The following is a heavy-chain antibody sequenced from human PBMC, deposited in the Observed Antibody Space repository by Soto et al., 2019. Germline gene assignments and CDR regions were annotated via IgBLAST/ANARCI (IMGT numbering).Heavy chain of an antibody. CDR3: ATVITVTAPFDY. D-gene: IGHD2-21*02. J-gene: IGHJ4*02. CDR1: GYSISSGYY. Sequence: SETLSLTCAVSGYSISSGYYWGWIRQPPGKGLEWIGSIYHSGSTYYNPSLKSRVTISVDTSKNQFSLKLSSVTAADTAVYYCATVITVTAPFDYWGQGTLVTVSS. V-gene: IGHV4-38-2*01. CDR2: IYHSGST.